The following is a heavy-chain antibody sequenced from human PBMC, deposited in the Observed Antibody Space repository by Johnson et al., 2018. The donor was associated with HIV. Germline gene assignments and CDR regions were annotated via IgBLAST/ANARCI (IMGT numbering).Heavy chain of an antibody. D-gene: IGHD1-14*01. Sequence: QVQLVESGGGLVQPGRSLRLSCAASGFTFSSYAMHWVRQAPGKGLEWVAVISYDGSEKYYADSVKGRFTISRDNSKNTLYLQMGSLRADDTAVYYCARSRQVGTPDAFDIWGQGTMVTVSS. CDR3: ARSRQVGTPDAFDI. V-gene: IGHV3-30*14. CDR1: GFTFSSYA. CDR2: ISYDGSEK. J-gene: IGHJ3*02.